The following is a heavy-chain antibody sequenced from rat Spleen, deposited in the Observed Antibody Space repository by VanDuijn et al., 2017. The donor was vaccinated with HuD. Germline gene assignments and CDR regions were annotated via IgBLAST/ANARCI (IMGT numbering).Heavy chain of an antibody. V-gene: IGHV5S23*01. CDR2: ISPSGGST. CDR3: ASRDY. J-gene: IGHJ2*01. Sequence: EVQLMESGGGLVQPGGTLKLSCAASGITFSNYAMAWVRQAPTKGLEWVASISPSGGSTYYRDSVKGRFTISRDNARSTLYLQMDSLRSEDTATYYCASRDYWGQGVMVTVSS. CDR1: GITFSNYA.